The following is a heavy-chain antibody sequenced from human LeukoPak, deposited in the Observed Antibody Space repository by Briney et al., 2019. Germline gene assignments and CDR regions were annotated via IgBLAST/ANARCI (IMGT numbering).Heavy chain of an antibody. D-gene: IGHD2-15*01. CDR2: ISAYNGNT. CDR1: GYTFTSYG. Sequence: EASVKGSCKASGYTFTSYGISWVRQAPGQGLKWMGWISAYNGNTNYAQKLQGRVTMTTDTSTSTAYMELRSLRSDDTAVYYCARADIVVVVAADYYFDYWGQGTLVTVSS. J-gene: IGHJ4*02. V-gene: IGHV1-18*01. CDR3: ARADIVVVVAADYYFDY.